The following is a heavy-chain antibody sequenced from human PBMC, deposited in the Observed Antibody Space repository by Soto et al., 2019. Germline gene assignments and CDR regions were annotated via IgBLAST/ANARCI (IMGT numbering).Heavy chain of an antibody. V-gene: IGHV3-48*02. CDR2: ITGSSRTI. Sequence: EVQLVESGGGLVQPGGSLRLSCSASGFTFSTYGMNWVRQAPGRGLEWLSFITGSSRTIHYADSVQGRFTISRDNAENSVYLQMNSLREGDTAVYYCARVRGTAMTTSYFDYWGQGPLVTVSS. CDR1: GFTFSTYG. D-gene: IGHD4-17*01. J-gene: IGHJ4*02. CDR3: ARVRGTAMTTSYFDY.